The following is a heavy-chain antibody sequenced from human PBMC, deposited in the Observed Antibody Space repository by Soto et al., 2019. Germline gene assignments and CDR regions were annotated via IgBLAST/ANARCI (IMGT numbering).Heavy chain of an antibody. D-gene: IGHD2-15*01. CDR2: ISGSGGST. CDR3: AKDSQYCSSGYCYMGYYGSAFDY. J-gene: IGHJ4*02. Sequence: GGSLRLSCAASGFTFSSYAMSWVRQAPGKGLEWVAGISGSGGSTHYADSVKGRFTISRDNSKNTLYLQMNSLRAEDTAVYYCAKDSQYCSSGYCYMGYYGSAFDYWGQGTLVTGSS. CDR1: GFTFSSYA. V-gene: IGHV3-23*01.